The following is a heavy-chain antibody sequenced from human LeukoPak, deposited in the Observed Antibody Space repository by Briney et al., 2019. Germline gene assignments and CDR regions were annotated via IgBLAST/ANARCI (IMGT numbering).Heavy chain of an antibody. J-gene: IGHJ6*02. Sequence: SVKVSCKASGGTFSSYTISWVRQAPGQGLEWMGRIIPILGIANYAQKFPGRVTITADKSTSTAYMELSSLRSEDTAVYYCARDRVVVVPAAIDYYYGMDVWGQGTTVTVSS. CDR1: GGTFSSYT. CDR3: ARDRVVVVPAAIDYYYGMDV. D-gene: IGHD2-2*01. CDR2: IIPILGIA. V-gene: IGHV1-69*04.